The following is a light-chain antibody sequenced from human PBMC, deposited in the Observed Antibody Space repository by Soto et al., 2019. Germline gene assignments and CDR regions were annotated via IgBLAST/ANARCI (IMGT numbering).Light chain of an antibody. CDR1: SSDIGGYNF. CDR3: SSYTTTSSVI. J-gene: IGLJ2*01. CDR2: EVT. V-gene: IGLV2-14*01. Sequence: QSVLTQPASVSGSLGQSITISCTGSSSDIGGYNFVSWYQQFPGKAPQLIVYEVTRRPSEISDRFSGSKSGNTASLTISGLQAEDEADYFCSSYTTTSSVIFGGGTKVTVL.